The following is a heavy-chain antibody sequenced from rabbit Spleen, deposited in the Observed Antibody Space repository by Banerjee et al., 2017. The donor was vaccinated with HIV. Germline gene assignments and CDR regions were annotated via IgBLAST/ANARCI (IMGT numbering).Heavy chain of an antibody. J-gene: IGHJ6*01. D-gene: IGHD8-1*01. V-gene: IGHV1S7*01. Sequence: QLKESGGGLVQPGGSLKLSCKGSGFDFSSYYMSWVRQAPGKGLEWIGYIDPFFGTTSYANWLNGRFTISSHNAQNTLYLQLNSLTVADTATYFCARDTGSSFSSYGMDLWGPGTLVTVS. CDR2: IDPFFGTT. CDR1: GFDFSSYY. CDR3: ARDTGSSFSSYGMDL.